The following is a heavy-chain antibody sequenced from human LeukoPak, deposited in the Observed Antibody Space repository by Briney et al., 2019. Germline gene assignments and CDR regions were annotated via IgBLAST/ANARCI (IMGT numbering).Heavy chain of an antibody. CDR2: ISSSSYYI. Sequence: GGSLRLSCAVSGFTFRSYSMNWVRQAPGKGLEWVSSISSSSYYIYYADSVKGRFTISRDNAKNSLYLQMNSLRAEDTAVYYCAKGGRADPYYFDYWGQGTLVTVSS. CDR1: GFTFRSYS. CDR3: AKGGRADPYYFDY. D-gene: IGHD6-19*01. V-gene: IGHV3-21*01. J-gene: IGHJ4*02.